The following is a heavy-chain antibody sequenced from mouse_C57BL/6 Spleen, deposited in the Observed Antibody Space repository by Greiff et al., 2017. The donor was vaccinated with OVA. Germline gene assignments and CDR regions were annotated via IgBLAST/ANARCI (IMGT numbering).Heavy chain of an antibody. CDR1: GFTFSSYA. V-gene: IGHV5-4*01. CDR3: ARESNDGYPWYFDV. J-gene: IGHJ1*03. Sequence: EVKLQESGGGLVKPGGSLKLSCAASGFTFSSYAMSWVRQTPEKRLEWVATISDGGSYTYYPDNVKGRFTISRDNAKNNLYLQMSHLKSEDTAMYYCARESNDGYPWYFDVWGTGTTVTVSS. CDR2: ISDGGSYT. D-gene: IGHD2-3*01.